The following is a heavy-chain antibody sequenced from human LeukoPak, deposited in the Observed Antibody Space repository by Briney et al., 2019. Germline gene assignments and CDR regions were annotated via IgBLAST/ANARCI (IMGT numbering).Heavy chain of an antibody. Sequence: PSETLSLTCTVSGDSVSSTNYYWGWIRQPPGRGLEWIASIRYSESAYYSPSLKSRATISVDTTKNQFSLRLRSLTATDTAVYYCATQDSSHYWGQGTLVTVSS. V-gene: IGHV4-39*01. CDR1: GDSVSSTNYY. D-gene: IGHD3-22*01. CDR3: ATQDSSHY. J-gene: IGHJ4*02. CDR2: IRYSESA.